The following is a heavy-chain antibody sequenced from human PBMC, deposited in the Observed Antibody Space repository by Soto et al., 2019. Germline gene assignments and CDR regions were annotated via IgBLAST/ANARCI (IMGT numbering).Heavy chain of an antibody. CDR3: AHSVAAAGYFDY. V-gene: IGHV2-5*02. CDR1: GFSLSTSGVG. CDR2: IYWDDDK. J-gene: IGHJ4*02. D-gene: IGHD6-13*01. Sequence: SGPTLLKPTQTLRLTFTFSGFSLSTSGVGVGWIRQPPGKALEWLALIYWDDDKRYSPSLKSRLTITKDTSKNQVVLTMTNMDPVDTATYYCAHSVAAAGYFDYWGQGTLVTSPQ.